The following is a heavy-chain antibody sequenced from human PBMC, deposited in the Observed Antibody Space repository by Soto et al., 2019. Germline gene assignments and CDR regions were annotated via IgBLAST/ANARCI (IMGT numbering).Heavy chain of an antibody. Sequence: GGSLRLSCAASGFTFSSYAMSWVRQAPGKGLEWVSAISGSGGSTYYADSVKGRFTISRDNSKNTLYLQMNSLRAEDTAVYYCAKDASGHIVATCNFDYWGQGTLVTVSS. J-gene: IGHJ4*02. CDR3: AKDASGHIVATCNFDY. CDR1: GFTFSSYA. V-gene: IGHV3-23*01. D-gene: IGHD5-12*01. CDR2: ISGSGGST.